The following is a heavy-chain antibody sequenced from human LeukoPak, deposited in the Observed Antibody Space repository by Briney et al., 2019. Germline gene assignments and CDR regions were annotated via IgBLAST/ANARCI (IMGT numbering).Heavy chain of an antibody. CDR1: GFTFSSYA. V-gene: IGHV3-30-3*01. CDR2: ISYDGSNK. J-gene: IGHJ4*02. D-gene: IGHD3-22*01. Sequence: GGSLRLSCAASGFTFSSYAMHWVRQAPGKGLEWVAVISYDGSNKYYADSVKGRFTISRDNSKNTLYLQMNSLRAEDTAVYYCARGSRTYHYDSSGYYGFDYWGQGTLVTVSS. CDR3: ARGSRTYHYDSSGYYGFDY.